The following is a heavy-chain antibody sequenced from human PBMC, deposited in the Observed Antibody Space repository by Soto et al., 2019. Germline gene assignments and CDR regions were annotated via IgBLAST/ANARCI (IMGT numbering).Heavy chain of an antibody. J-gene: IGHJ1*01. Sequence: QVQLVQSGAEVKKPGSSVKVSCKASGGTFSSYAISWVRQAPGQGLEWMGGIIPIFGTANYAQKFQGRVTITGDKITNTASMELSSLGSEDTAVDYCARVQTGYSRGWKVRQPGECFQHWGQGTLVTVSS. CDR1: GGTFSSYA. CDR3: ARVQTGYSRGWKVRQPGECFQH. CDR2: IIPIFGTA. D-gene: IGHD6-19*01. V-gene: IGHV1-69*06.